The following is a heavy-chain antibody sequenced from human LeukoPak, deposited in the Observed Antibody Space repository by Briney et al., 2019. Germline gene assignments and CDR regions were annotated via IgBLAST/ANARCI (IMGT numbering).Heavy chain of an antibody. CDR2: MNPNSGNT. CDR3: ARDRRARGLWFGEARGY. V-gene: IGHV1-8*03. J-gene: IGHJ4*02. Sequence: ASVKVSCKASGYTFTSYDINWVRQATGQGLEWMGWMNPNSGNTGYAQKFQGRVTITRNTSISTAYMELSSLRSEDTAVYYCARDRRARGLWFGEARGYWGQGTQVTVSS. CDR1: GYTFTSYD. D-gene: IGHD3-10*01.